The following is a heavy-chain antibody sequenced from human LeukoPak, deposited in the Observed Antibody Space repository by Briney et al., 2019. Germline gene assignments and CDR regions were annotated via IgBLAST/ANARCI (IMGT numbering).Heavy chain of an antibody. J-gene: IGHJ4*02. D-gene: IGHD3-10*01. Sequence: SETLSLTCTVSGGSISSYYWSWIRQPPGKGLEWIGYIYYSGSTNYNPSLKSRVTISVDTSKNQFSLKLSSVTAADTAVYYCARDSGLYGSGSSFDYWGQGTQVTVSS. CDR2: IYYSGST. CDR1: GGSISSYY. V-gene: IGHV4-59*01. CDR3: ARDSGLYGSGSSFDY.